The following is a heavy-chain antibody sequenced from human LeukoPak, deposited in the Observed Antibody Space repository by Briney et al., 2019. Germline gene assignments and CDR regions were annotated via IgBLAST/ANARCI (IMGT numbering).Heavy chain of an antibody. D-gene: IGHD4-17*01. CDR2: ISSSTNTI. CDR3: AREKYGDYVSDY. J-gene: IGHJ4*02. V-gene: IGHV3-48*01. CDR1: GFTFSTYA. Sequence: GGSLRLSCAASGFTFSTYAMKWVRQVPGKGLEWISYISSSTNTIYYADSLKGRFTISRDNAKNSLYLQMNSLRAEDTAVYYCAREKYGDYVSDYWGQGTLVTVSS.